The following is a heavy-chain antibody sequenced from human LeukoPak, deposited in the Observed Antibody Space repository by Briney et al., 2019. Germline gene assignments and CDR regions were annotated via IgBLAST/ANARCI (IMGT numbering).Heavy chain of an antibody. J-gene: IGHJ5*02. CDR3: AKLSSTWSDP. CDR1: GFTFSNYG. V-gene: IGHV3-30*02. D-gene: IGHD6-13*01. CDR2: IRYDGSNK. Sequence: TGGSLRLSCAASGFTFSNYGIHWVRQAPGKGLEWVAFIRYDGSNKYYADSVKGRFTISRDNSKNTLYLQMNSLRAEDTAVYYCAKLSSTWSDPWGQGTLVTVSS.